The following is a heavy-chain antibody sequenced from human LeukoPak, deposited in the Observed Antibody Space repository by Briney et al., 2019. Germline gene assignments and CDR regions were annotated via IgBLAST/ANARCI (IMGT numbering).Heavy chain of an antibody. CDR1: GFSFNSDW. J-gene: IGHJ4*02. CDR3: TRRLDD. CDR2: IKHDEREK. Sequence: GGSLRLSCAASGFSFNSDWMDGVRQAPGKGLEWVANIKHDEREKNYLDSVKGRFTISRDNAQNSLYLQMNGLRVEDTAVYYCTRRLDDWGQGTLVTVSS. V-gene: IGHV3-7*01. D-gene: IGHD3-16*01.